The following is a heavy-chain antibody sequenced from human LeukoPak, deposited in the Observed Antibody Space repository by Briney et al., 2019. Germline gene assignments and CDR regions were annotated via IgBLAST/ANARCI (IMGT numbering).Heavy chain of an antibody. J-gene: IGHJ4*02. CDR2: ISSSGSTI. CDR3: AREVQQWLGYYFDY. V-gene: IGHV3-11*04. Sequence: GGSLRLAWAASGFTFGDYDMSWIRQAPGKWLAWVSYISSSGSTIYYADSVKCRFTISRDNAKNSLYLQMNSLRAEDTAVYYCAREVQQWLGYYFDYWGQGTLVTVSS. CDR1: GFTFGDYD. D-gene: IGHD6-19*01.